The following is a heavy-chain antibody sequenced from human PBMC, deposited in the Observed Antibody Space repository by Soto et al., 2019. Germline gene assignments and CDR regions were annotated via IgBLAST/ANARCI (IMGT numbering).Heavy chain of an antibody. Sequence: PSENLSLTCAVSGGSISSGGYSWSWIRQPPGKGLEWIGYIYHSGSTYYNPSLKSRVTISVDRSKNQFSLKLSSVTAADTAVYYCARVDMITFGGSPPGRFDYWGQGTLVTVSS. CDR2: IYHSGST. D-gene: IGHD3-16*01. J-gene: IGHJ4*02. CDR1: GGSISSGGYS. CDR3: ARVDMITFGGSPPGRFDY. V-gene: IGHV4-30-2*01.